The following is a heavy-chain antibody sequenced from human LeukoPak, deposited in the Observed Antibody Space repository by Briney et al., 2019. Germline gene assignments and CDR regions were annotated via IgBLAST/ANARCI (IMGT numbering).Heavy chain of an antibody. CDR1: GFTFSSYS. J-gene: IGHJ4*02. CDR3: ARSWWELPLDY. Sequence: GGSLRLSCAASGFTFSSYSMNWVRQAPGKGLEWVSSISSSSSCIYYADSVKGRFTISRDNAKNSLYLQMNSLRAEDTAVYYCARSWWELPLDYWGQGTLVTVSS. V-gene: IGHV3-21*01. D-gene: IGHD1-26*01. CDR2: ISSSSSCI.